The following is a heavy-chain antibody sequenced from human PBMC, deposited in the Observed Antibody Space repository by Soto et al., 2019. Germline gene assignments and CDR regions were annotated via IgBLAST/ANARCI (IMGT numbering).Heavy chain of an antibody. CDR3: ARLIAVRGALWWFDP. V-gene: IGHV4-39*01. CDR1: GGSISSSSYY. Sequence: SETLSLTSXVSGGSISSSSYYWGWIRQPPGKGLEWIGSIYYSGSTYYNPSLKSRVTISVDTSKNQFSLKLSSVTAADTAVYYCARLIAVRGALWWFDPWGQGTLVTVSS. J-gene: IGHJ5*02. CDR2: IYYSGST. D-gene: IGHD3-10*01.